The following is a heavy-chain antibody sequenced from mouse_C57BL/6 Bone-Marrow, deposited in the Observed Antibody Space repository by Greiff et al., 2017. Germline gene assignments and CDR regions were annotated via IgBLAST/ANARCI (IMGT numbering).Heavy chain of an antibody. Sequence: QVQLKQPGAELVKPGASVKLSCKASGYTFTSYWMHWVKQRPGRGLEWIGRIDPNSGGTKYNEKFKSKATLTVDKPSSTAYMQLSSLTSEDSAVYYCAYDGYYGYFDVWGTGTTVTVSS. CDR1: GYTFTSYW. CDR2: IDPNSGGT. CDR3: AYDGYYGYFDV. D-gene: IGHD2-3*01. V-gene: IGHV1-72*01. J-gene: IGHJ1*03.